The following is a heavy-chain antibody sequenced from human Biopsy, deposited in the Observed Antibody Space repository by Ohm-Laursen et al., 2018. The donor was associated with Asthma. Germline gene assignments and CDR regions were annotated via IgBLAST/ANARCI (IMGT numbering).Heavy chain of an antibody. CDR3: ARAGESDLVGGLDV. CDR1: GFTFSTYG. V-gene: IGHV3-30*03. CDR2: IAWDGINS. Sequence: SLRLSCTASGFTFSTYGMHWVRQAPGKGLEWVAFIAWDGINSYYADSVKGRFTISRDNSRNTLYLQKNNLRADDTAVYYCARAGESDLVGGLDVWGQGTTVIVS. J-gene: IGHJ6*02. D-gene: IGHD2-21*01.